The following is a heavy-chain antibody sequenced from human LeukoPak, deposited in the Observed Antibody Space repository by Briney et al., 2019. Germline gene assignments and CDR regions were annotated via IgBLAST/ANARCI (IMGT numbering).Heavy chain of an antibody. CDR2: IWYDGSNK. Sequence: GGSLRLSCAASGFTFSSYGMHWVRQAPGKGLEWVAVIWYDGSNKYYADSVKGRFTISIDNSKNTLYLRMNSLRAEDTAVYYCARDLQAYCGGDCNAQGDYWGQGTLVTVSS. V-gene: IGHV3-33*01. CDR3: ARDLQAYCGGDCNAQGDY. D-gene: IGHD2-21*02. CDR1: GFTFSSYG. J-gene: IGHJ4*02.